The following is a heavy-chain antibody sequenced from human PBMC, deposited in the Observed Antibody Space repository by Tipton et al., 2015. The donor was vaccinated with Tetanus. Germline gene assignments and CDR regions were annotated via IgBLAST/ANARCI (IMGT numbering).Heavy chain of an antibody. Sequence: QLVQSGGEVKKPGESLKISCKGSGYIFTNYWIGWVRQKPGKGLEWMGFIYPGDSDTRYSPSFQGQVTISVDKSINTAYLQWSSLKASDTSVFYCARAHCTEGVCNFDFWGQGALVTVAS. CDR1: GYIFTNYW. CDR2: IYPGDSDT. D-gene: IGHD2-8*02. J-gene: IGHJ4*02. V-gene: IGHV5-51*01. CDR3: ARAHCTEGVCNFDF.